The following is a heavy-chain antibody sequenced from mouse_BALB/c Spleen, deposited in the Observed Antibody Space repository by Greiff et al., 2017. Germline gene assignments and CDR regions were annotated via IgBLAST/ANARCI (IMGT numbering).Heavy chain of an antibody. J-gene: IGHJ4*01. Sequence: VQLQQSGAELVKPGASVKLSCTASGFNIKDTYMHWVKQRPEQGLEWIGRIDPANGNTKYDPKFQGKATITADTSSNTAYLQLSSLTSEDTAVYYCARVHYYGSSYEGYYYAMDYWGQGTSVTVSS. CDR3: ARVHYYGSSYEGYYYAMDY. CDR2: IDPANGNT. CDR1: GFNIKDTY. D-gene: IGHD1-1*01. V-gene: IGHV14-3*02.